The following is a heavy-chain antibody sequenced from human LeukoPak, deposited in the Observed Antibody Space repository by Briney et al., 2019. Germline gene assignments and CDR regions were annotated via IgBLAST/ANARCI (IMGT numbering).Heavy chain of an antibody. CDR2: INGGGVNT. CDR3: AKDLHSNYGPADY. CDR1: GFTFSSYA. Sequence: GGSLRLSCAASGFTFSSYAMSWVRQAPGKGLEWVSTINGGGVNTHYADSVGGRFTISRDNSKNTLFLQMNSLRDEDTAVYYCAKDLHSNYGPADYWGQGTLVTVSS. D-gene: IGHD4-11*01. J-gene: IGHJ4*02. V-gene: IGHV3-23*01.